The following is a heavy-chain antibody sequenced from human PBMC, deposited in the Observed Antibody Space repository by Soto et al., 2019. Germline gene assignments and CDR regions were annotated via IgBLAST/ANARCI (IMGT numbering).Heavy chain of an antibody. V-gene: IGHV1-69*13. J-gene: IGHJ6*02. CDR1: GYTFTSYD. CDR2: MIPIFGTA. D-gene: IGHD3-16*02. Sequence: SVKVSCKASGYTFTSYDINWVRQATGQGLEWMGGMIPIFGTANYAQKFQGRVTITADESTSTAYMELSSLRSEDTAVYYCARQFEVISYYYYGMDVWGQGTTVTVSS. CDR3: ARQFEVISYYYYGMDV.